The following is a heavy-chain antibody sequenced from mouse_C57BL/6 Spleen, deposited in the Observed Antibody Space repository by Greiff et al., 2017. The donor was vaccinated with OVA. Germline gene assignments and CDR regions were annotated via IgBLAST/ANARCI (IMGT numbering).Heavy chain of an antibody. CDR2: IYPRDGST. D-gene: IGHD4-1*01. Sequence: QVQLQQSGPELVKPGASVKLSCKASGYTFTSYDINWVKQRPGQGLEWIGRIYPRDGSTKYNEKFKGKATLTVDTSSSTAYMELHSLTSEDSAVYFCAQNWEGFAYWGQGTLVTVSA. CDR3: AQNWEGFAY. J-gene: IGHJ3*01. CDR1: GYTFTSYD. V-gene: IGHV1-85*01.